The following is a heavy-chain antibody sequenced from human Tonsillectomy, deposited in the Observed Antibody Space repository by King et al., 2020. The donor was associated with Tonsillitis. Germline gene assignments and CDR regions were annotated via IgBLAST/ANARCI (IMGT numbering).Heavy chain of an antibody. CDR1: GFAFSDCG. J-gene: IGHJ4*02. D-gene: IGHD2-2*01. CDR2: ISYDGSDK. Sequence: QVQLVQSGGGVVQPGRSLRLSCAASGFAFSDCGMHWVRQAPGKGLDWVATISYDGSDKDYGDSVRGRFTISRDNSRSTLYLQVNSLRADDTAVYYCAKEGGAQYCSSASCSADYWGQGTLVTVSS. CDR3: AKEGGAQYCSSASCSADY. V-gene: IGHV3-30*18.